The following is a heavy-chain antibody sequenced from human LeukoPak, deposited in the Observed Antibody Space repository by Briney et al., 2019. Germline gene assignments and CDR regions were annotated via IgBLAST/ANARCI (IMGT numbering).Heavy chain of an antibody. V-gene: IGHV1-3*01. CDR2: INAGNGNT. CDR1: GYTFTSYA. CDR3: ARAKTVTTSPLGY. J-gene: IGHJ4*02. D-gene: IGHD4-17*01. Sequence: GASVKVSCKASGYTFTSYAMHWVRQAPGQRLEWMGWINAGNGNTKYSQKFQGRVTITRDTSASTAYMELSSLRSEDTAVHYCARAKTVTTSPLGYWGQGTLVTVSS.